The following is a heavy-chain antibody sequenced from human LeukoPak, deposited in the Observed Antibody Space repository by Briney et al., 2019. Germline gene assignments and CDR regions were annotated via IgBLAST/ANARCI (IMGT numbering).Heavy chain of an antibody. V-gene: IGHV3-33*01. CDR3: VRGVGVSRFNYLDP. J-gene: IGHJ5*02. D-gene: IGHD1-7*01. Sequence: PGGSLTLSCAASGFTFSSFGMHWVRQAPGKGLEWVAVIWYDASNKYYADSVKGRFTISRDNSKNTLYLHMNSLRDDDTAVYYCVRGVGVSRFNYLDPWGQGTLVTVSS. CDR1: GFTFSSFG. CDR2: IWYDASNK.